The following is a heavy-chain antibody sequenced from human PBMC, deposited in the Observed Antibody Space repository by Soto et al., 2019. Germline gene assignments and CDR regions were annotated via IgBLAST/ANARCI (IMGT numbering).Heavy chain of an antibody. V-gene: IGHV4-30-2*01. D-gene: IGHD6-19*01. Sequence: TSETLSLTCAVSGGSISSGGYSWSWIRQPPGKGLEWIGYIYHSGSTYYNPSLKSRVTILLDKSKNQFSLSLSFLTAADTATYYCARSFGWYAVDSWGQGILVTVSS. CDR1: GGSISSGGYS. CDR3: ARSFGWYAVDS. J-gene: IGHJ4*02. CDR2: IYHSGST.